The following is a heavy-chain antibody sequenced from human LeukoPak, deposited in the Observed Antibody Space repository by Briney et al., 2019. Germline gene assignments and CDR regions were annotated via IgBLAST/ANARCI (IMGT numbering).Heavy chain of an antibody. Sequence: SETLSLTCTVSGGSISSYYWSWIRQPPGKGLEWIGYIYYSGSTNYNPSLKSRVTISVDTSKNHFSLKLDSVTAADTAVYYCARDGPSVYFDYWGQGTLVTVSS. CDR3: ARDGPSVYFDY. J-gene: IGHJ4*02. CDR1: GGSISSYY. CDR2: IYYSGST. V-gene: IGHV4-59*12.